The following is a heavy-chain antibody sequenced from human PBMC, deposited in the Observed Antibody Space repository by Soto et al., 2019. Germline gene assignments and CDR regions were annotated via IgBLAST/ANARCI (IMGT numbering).Heavy chain of an antibody. D-gene: IGHD3-10*01. CDR2: IFYSGST. CDR1: GASIRSGDYY. V-gene: IGHV4-30-4*01. CDR3: ATETTGGGY. Sequence: QVQLQESGPGLVKPSQTLSLTCTVSGASIRSGDYYWSWIRQPPGKGLEWIGYIFYSGSTYYNPSLKSRINISIDTPKNQVSLKLTSVTAADTAGYYWATETTGGGYWGQGTLVTVSS. J-gene: IGHJ4*02.